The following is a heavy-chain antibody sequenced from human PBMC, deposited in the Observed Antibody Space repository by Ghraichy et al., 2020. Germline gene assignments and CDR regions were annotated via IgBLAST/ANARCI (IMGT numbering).Heavy chain of an antibody. D-gene: IGHD6-13*01. CDR3: ARIRRDSSSYTPQARGYYGMDV. CDR1: GFSLSTSGMC. J-gene: IGHJ6*02. CDR2: IDWDDDK. V-gene: IGHV2-70*01. Sequence: SGPTLVKPTQTLTLTCTFSGFSLSTSGMCVSWIRQPPGKALEWLALIDWDDDKYYSTSLKTRLTISKDTSKNQVVLTMTNMDPVDTATYYCARIRRDSSSYTPQARGYYGMDVWGQGTTVTVSS.